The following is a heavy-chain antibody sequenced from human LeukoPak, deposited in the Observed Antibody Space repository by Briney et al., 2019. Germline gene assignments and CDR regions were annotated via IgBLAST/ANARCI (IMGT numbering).Heavy chain of an antibody. CDR2: ISGSGGST. CDR3: AKDVHGWVGATTYAFDI. D-gene: IGHD1-26*01. V-gene: IGHV3-23*01. CDR1: GFTFSSYS. Sequence: PGGSLRLSCAVSGFTFSSYSISWVRQAPGKGLEWVSAISGSGGSTYYADSVKGRFTISRDNSKNTLYLQMNSLRAEDTAVYYCAKDVHGWVGATTYAFDIWGQGTMVTVSS. J-gene: IGHJ3*02.